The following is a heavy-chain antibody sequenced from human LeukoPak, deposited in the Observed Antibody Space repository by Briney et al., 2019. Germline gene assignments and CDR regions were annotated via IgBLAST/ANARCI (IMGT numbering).Heavy chain of an antibody. D-gene: IGHD1-26*01. CDR1: GFTFSSYE. CDR2: ISSSGSSM. CDR3: AKGGKWELLLSAFDI. V-gene: IGHV3-48*03. J-gene: IGHJ3*02. Sequence: GGSLRLSCVASGFTFSSYEMNWVRQAPGKGLEWVSYISSSGSSMYYADSVKGRFTISRDNAKNSLYLQMNSLRAEDMALYYCAKGGKWELLLSAFDIWGQGTMVTVSS.